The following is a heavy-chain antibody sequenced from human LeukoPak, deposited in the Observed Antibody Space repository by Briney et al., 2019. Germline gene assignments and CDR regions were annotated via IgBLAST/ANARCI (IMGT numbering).Heavy chain of an antibody. CDR3: ARDHYSSSPEMNDAFDI. V-gene: IGHV6-1*01. CDR1: GDSVSSNSAA. D-gene: IGHD6-13*01. CDR2: TYYRSKWYN. Sequence: SQTLSLTCAISGDSVSSNSAAWNWIRQSPSRGLEWLGRTYYRSKWYNDYAVSVKSRITINPDTSKNQFSLQLNSVTPEDTAVYYCARDHYSSSPEMNDAFDIWGQGTMVTVSS. J-gene: IGHJ3*02.